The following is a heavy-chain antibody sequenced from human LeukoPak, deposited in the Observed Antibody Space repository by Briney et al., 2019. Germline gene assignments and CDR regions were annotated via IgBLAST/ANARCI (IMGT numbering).Heavy chain of an antibody. Sequence: GASVKVSCKASGYRFTGDQIHWLRQAPGQGLEWMGLINPESGGTNYAQKFQGRVTMTRDTSITTSYVELSGLRLDDTAVYYCARETWYFEFWGQGTLVTVSS. CDR2: INPESGGT. V-gene: IGHV1-2*02. CDR3: ARETWYFEF. J-gene: IGHJ4*02. CDR1: GYRFTGDQ.